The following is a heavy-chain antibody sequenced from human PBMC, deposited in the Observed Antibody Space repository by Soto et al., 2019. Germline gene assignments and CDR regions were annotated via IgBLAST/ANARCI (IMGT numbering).Heavy chain of an antibody. CDR2: IITAFGTP. J-gene: IGHJ4*02. D-gene: IGHD5-18*01. Sequence: QVQLVQSGPEVKKPGSSVKVSCKASGDTFNSYVITWLRQAPGQGLEWLGVIITAFGTPSYAPNFQERVTITADETATAHHIELNSLTSDDTAIYYWTRSKGYTRAGRLDNWGQGTLVTVSS. CDR1: GDTFNSYV. V-gene: IGHV1-69*01. CDR3: TRSKGYTRAGRLDN.